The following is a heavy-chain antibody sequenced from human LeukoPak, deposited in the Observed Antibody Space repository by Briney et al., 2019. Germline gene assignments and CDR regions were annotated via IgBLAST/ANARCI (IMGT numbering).Heavy chain of an antibody. CDR1: GGSISSYH. J-gene: IGHJ4*02. D-gene: IGHD2-15*01. Sequence: SETLSLTCTVSGGSISSYHWSWIRQPPGKGLEWIGYIYYSGSTNYNPSLKSRVTISVDTSKNQFSLKLSSVTAADTAVYYCAGQYCSGGSCQLDYWGQGTLVTVSS. CDR3: AGQYCSGGSCQLDY. CDR2: IYYSGST. V-gene: IGHV4-59*01.